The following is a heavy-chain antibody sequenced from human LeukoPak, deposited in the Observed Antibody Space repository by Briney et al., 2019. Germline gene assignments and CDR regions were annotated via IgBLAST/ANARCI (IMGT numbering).Heavy chain of an antibody. CDR1: GDSISSSYNY. CDR3: AKKSPPPGGFCLGGFHI. V-gene: IGHV4-39*02. D-gene: IGHD3-16*01. J-gene: IGHJ3*02. CDR2: IYYGGAT. Sequence: SETLSLTCTVSGDSISSSYNYWAWIRQPPGKGLEWIGSIYYGGATHYSPSLKSRVTISVDTSKNHFSLRLNSVTAADTAVYYLAKKSPPPGGFCLGGFHIGAQGTLATVSS.